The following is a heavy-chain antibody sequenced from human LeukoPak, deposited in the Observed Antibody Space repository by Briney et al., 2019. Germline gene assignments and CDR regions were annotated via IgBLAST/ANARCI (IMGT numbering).Heavy chain of an antibody. Sequence: PSETLSLTCTVSGGSISSYCWSWIRQPAGKGLEWIGRIYSSGSTNYNPSLKSRVTMSVDTSKNQFSLKLSSVTTADTAVYYCARGQYHLLYWYFDLWGRGTLVTVSS. CDR2: IYSSGST. CDR3: ARGQYHLLYWYFDL. V-gene: IGHV4-4*07. J-gene: IGHJ2*01. CDR1: GGSISSYC. D-gene: IGHD2-2*01.